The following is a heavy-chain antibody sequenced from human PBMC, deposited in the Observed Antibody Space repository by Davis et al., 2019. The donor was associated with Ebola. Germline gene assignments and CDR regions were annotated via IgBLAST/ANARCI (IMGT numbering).Heavy chain of an antibody. V-gene: IGHV3-30*12. Sequence: GGSLRLSCAASGFTFSSYGMHWVRQAPGKGLEWAAVISYDGKNKNYADSVKGRFTISRDDAKNSLYLQMNSLRDEDTAVYYCTSAPTYDSSGYYRENWGQGTLVTVSS. D-gene: IGHD3-22*01. CDR3: TSAPTYDSSGYYREN. CDR2: ISYDGKNK. J-gene: IGHJ4*02. CDR1: GFTFSSYG.